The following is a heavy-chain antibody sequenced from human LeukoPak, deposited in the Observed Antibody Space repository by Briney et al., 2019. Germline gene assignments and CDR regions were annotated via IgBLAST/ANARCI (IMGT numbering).Heavy chain of an antibody. J-gene: IGHJ5*02. CDR3: AKDTVTSLNWFDP. V-gene: IGHV3-74*01. D-gene: IGHD4-17*01. CDR2: ISPTGSTT. CDR1: GFSFSGHW. Sequence: GGSLRLSCTASGFSFSGHWMHWARQLPGKGLVWVSRISPTGSTTSYADSVKGRFTVSRDNAKNTLYLQANNLRAEDTAVYYCAKDTVTSLNWFDPWGQGTLVTVSS.